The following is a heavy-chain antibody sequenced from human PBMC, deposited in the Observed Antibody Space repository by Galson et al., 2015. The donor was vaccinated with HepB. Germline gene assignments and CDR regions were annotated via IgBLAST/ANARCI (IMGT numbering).Heavy chain of an antibody. V-gene: IGHV1-8*01. D-gene: IGHD3-3*01. J-gene: IGHJ6*03. CDR2: MNPNSGNT. CDR3: ARYWISSKFWSGYWGPHMDV. CDR1: GYTFTSYD. Sequence: SVKVSCKASGYTFTSYDINWVRQATGQGLEWMGWMNPNSGNTGYAQKFQGRVTMTRNTSISTAYMELSSLRSEDTAVYYCARYWISSKFWSGYWGPHMDVWGKGTTVTVSS.